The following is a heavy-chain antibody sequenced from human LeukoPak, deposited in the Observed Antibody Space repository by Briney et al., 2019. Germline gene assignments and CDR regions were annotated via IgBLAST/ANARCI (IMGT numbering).Heavy chain of an antibody. CDR1: GFTFSSYG. CDR3: AKAALWSGSQYYFDY. CDR2: IRYDGSNK. Sequence: GGSLRLSCAASGFTFSSYGMHWVRQAPGKGLEWVAFIRYDGSNKYYADSVKGRFTISRDNSKNTLYLQMNSLRAEDTAVYYCAKAALWSGSQYYFDYWGQGTLVTVSS. J-gene: IGHJ4*02. V-gene: IGHV3-30*02. D-gene: IGHD3-3*01.